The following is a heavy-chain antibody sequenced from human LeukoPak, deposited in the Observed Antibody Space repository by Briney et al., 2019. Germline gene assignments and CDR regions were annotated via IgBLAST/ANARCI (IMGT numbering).Heavy chain of an antibody. CDR1: GASISSGDYY. V-gene: IGHV4-61*02. J-gene: IGHJ3*01. CDR2: LHTTGGT. D-gene: IGHD5-12*01. CDR3: ARYRYSGYDDAFDV. Sequence: SETLSLTCIVSGASISSGDYYWTWIRQPAGKGLEWIGRLHTTGGTNYNPSFKSRLSISGDTSKNQFSLQLSSVTAADTAVYYCARYRYSGYDDAFDVWGQGTMVTVSS.